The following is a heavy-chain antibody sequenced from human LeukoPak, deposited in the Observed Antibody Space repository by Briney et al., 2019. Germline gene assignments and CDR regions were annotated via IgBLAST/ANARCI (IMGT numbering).Heavy chain of an antibody. CDR1: GFIFSSYA. CDR2: ISGSGGST. V-gene: IGHV3-23*01. D-gene: IGHD6-13*01. J-gene: IGHJ5*02. Sequence: GGSLRLSCAASGFIFSSYAMSWVRQAPGKGLEWVSAISGSGGSTYYADSVKGRFTISRDNSKNTLYLQMNSLRAEDTAVYYCAKVLSSWSFGGFDPWGQGTLVTVSS. CDR3: AKVLSSWSFGGFDP.